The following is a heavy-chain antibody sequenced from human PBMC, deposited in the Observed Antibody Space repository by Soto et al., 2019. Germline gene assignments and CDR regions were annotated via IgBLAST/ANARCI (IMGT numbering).Heavy chain of an antibody. D-gene: IGHD3-3*01. CDR2: IYYSGST. J-gene: IGHJ4*02. CDR1: GGSISSGSYY. Sequence: SLTCTVSGGSISSGSYYWSWIRQHPGKGLEWIGYIYYSGSTYYNPSLKSRVTISVDTSKNQFSLKLSSVTAADTAVYYRARVGISITIFVWGQGTLVTVSS. CDR3: ARVGISITIFV. V-gene: IGHV4-31*03.